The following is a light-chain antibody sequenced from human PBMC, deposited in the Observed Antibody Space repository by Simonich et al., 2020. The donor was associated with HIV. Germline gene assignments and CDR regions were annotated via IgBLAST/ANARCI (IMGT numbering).Light chain of an antibody. J-gene: IGKJ4*01. CDR3: QQYGTSST. CDR1: QSVSSSY. CDR2: GAS. V-gene: IGKV3-20*01. Sequence: EIVLTQSPGTLSLSPGERATLSCRASQSVSSSYLAWYQQKPGQAPRRLIDGASSRATGIPDRFSGSVSGTDFTLTISRLEPEDFAVYYCQQYGTSSTFGGGTKVEIK.